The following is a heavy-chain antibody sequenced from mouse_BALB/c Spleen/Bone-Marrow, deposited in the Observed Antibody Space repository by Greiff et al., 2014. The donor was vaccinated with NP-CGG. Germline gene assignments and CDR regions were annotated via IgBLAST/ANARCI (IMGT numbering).Heavy chain of an antibody. J-gene: IGHJ1*01. CDR1: GYTFTSYT. Sequence: QVQLQQSGAELARPGASVKVSCKASGYTFTSYTMHWVKQRPGQGLEWIGYINPSSGYTNHNQKFKDKATLTADKSSSTAYMQLSSLTSEDSAVYYCARYRYDWYFDVWGAGTTVTVSS. D-gene: IGHD2-14*01. V-gene: IGHV1-4*01. CDR3: ARYRYDWYFDV. CDR2: INPSSGYT.